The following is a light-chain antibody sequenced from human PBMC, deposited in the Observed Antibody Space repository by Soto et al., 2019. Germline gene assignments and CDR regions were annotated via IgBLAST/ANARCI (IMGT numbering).Light chain of an antibody. CDR2: EVS. Sequence: QSALTQPPSASGSPGQSVTISCTGTSSDVGGYNYVSWYQQHPGKAPNLMISEVSTRPSGVPDRFSGSKSGNTASLTVSGLQAEDEADYYCSSFAGNNNLVFGGGTKLTVL. J-gene: IGLJ2*01. CDR3: SSFAGNNNLV. V-gene: IGLV2-8*01. CDR1: SSDVGGYNY.